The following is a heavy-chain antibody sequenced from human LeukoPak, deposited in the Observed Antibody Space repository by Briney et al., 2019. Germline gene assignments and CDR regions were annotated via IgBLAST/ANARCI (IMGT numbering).Heavy chain of an antibody. Sequence: SETLSLTCTVSGGSISSGDYYWSWIRQPPGQGLEWIGYIYHSGTTYYNPSLKSRVTISVDRSKNQFSLKLSSVTAADTAVYYCAKGASGSYHGPQYFDYWGQGTLVTVSS. CDR1: GGSISSGDYY. CDR2: IYHSGTT. V-gene: IGHV4-30-2*01. CDR3: AKGASGSYHGPQYFDY. D-gene: IGHD1-26*01. J-gene: IGHJ4*02.